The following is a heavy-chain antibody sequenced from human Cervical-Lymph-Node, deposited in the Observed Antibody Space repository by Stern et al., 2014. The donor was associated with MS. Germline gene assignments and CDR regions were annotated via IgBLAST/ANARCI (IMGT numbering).Heavy chain of an antibody. V-gene: IGHV1-46*01. CDR2: VKPGDGSA. J-gene: IGHJ4*02. CDR3: ARLIV. D-gene: IGHD1-26*01. Sequence: VQLEESGAEVKKPGTSVKVSWKTSGYTFSSFYIHWVRQAPGQGLEWMGIVKPGDGSASYAPKFQGRVAMTRDTATNTVYMELSSLTSEDTAVYYCARLIVWGQGTLVTVSS. CDR1: GYTFSSFY.